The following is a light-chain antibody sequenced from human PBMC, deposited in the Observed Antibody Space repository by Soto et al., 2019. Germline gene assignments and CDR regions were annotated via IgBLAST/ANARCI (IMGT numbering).Light chain of an antibody. Sequence: EIVLTHSPATLSLSPGERATLSCRASQGVSNYLAWYQQKPGQAPRLILYDATNRATGIPDRFSGSGSGTDFTLTVSSLETEALAVYYCQHRSDWPLTFGGGTKVEIK. CDR1: QGVSNY. CDR3: QHRSDWPLT. J-gene: IGKJ4*01. CDR2: DAT. V-gene: IGKV3-11*01.